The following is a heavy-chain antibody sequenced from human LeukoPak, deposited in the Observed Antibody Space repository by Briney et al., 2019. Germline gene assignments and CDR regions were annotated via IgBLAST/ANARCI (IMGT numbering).Heavy chain of an antibody. V-gene: IGHV3-7*01. D-gene: IGHD2-2*01. CDR2: IKYEGSEK. CDR3: ARETVMVVPAAIKSDA. CDR1: GFNFYTFW. J-gene: IGHJ5*02. Sequence: GGSLRLSCAAAGFNFYTFWMCCVRQAPGKGLGWVANIKYEGSEKYYANSVKGRFTISTDDDRKSLFLQMNSLRADDTAIYYCARETVMVVPAAIKSDAWGQGTLVTVSS.